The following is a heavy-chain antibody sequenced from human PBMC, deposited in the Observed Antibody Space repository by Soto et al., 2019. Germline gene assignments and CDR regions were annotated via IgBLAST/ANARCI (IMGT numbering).Heavy chain of an antibody. V-gene: IGHV4-59*08. CDR1: GGSISSYY. J-gene: IGHJ6*03. Sequence: SETLSLTCTVSGGSISSYYWSWIRQPPGKGLEWIGYIYYSGSTNYNPSLKSRVTISVDTSKNQFSLKLSSVTAADTAVYYCARQLGYCSGGSCYDYYMDVWGKGTTVTVSS. CDR3: ARQLGYCSGGSCYDYYMDV. CDR2: IYYSGST. D-gene: IGHD2-15*01.